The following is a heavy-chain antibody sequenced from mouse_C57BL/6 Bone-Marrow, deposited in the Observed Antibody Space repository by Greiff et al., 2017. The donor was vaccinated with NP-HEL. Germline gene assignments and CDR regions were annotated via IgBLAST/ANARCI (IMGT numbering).Heavy chain of an antibody. J-gene: IGHJ2*01. D-gene: IGHD4-1*01. V-gene: IGHV5-9-1*02. Sequence: EVKVVESGEGLVKPGGSLKLSCAASGFTFSSYAMSWVRQTPEKRLEWVAYISSGGDYIYYADTVKGRFTISRDNARNTLYLQMSSLKSEDTAMYYCTRANWDVIDYWGQGTTLTVSS. CDR2: ISSGGDYI. CDR3: TRANWDVIDY. CDR1: GFTFSSYA.